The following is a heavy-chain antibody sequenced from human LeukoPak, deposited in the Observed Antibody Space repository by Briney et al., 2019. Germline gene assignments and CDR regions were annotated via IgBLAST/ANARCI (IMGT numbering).Heavy chain of an antibody. V-gene: IGHV3-33*06. D-gene: IGHD3-10*01. CDR1: GFTFSSYG. Sequence: PGGSLRLSCAASGFTFSSYGMHWVRQAPGKGLECVAVIWYDGSNKYYADSVKGRFTLSRDNSKNTLYLQMNSLRAADTAVYYCAKRGTTYYYGSGSFYYMDVWGKGTTVTVSS. CDR3: AKRGTTYYYGSGSFYYMDV. J-gene: IGHJ6*03. CDR2: IWYDGSNK.